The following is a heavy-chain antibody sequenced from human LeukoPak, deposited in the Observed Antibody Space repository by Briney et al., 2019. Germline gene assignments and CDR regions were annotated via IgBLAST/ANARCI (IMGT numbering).Heavy chain of an antibody. Sequence: GGSLRLSCTASGFTFKNYRMTWVRQAPGKGLEWVASMKDDGNEIQYVDSVKGRFTISRDNAKNSLYLQMNNLRAEDTAVYYCARNRATNDYWGQGNLVNGSS. CDR3: ARNRATNDY. CDR1: GFTFKNYR. D-gene: IGHD1-26*01. J-gene: IGHJ4*02. CDR2: MKDDGNEI. V-gene: IGHV3-7*01.